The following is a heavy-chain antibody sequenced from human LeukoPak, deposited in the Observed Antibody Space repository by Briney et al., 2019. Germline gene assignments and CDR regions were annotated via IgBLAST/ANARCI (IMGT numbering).Heavy chain of an antibody. CDR1: GGSISSSSYY. V-gene: IGHV4-39*01. Sequence: SETLSLTCTVSGGSISSSSYYWAWIRQPPGKGLEWIGSIYYSGNTYYNPSLKSRVTISVDTSKNQFPLKLSSVTAADTAVYYCARVTSGAAYYFDYWGQGTLVTVSS. CDR3: ARVTSGAAYYFDY. CDR2: IYYSGNT. D-gene: IGHD6-13*01. J-gene: IGHJ4*02.